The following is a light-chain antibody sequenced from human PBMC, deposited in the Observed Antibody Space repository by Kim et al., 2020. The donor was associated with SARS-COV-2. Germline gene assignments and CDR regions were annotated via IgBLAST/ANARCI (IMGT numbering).Light chain of an antibody. V-gene: IGKV3-11*01. CDR1: QSICSS. Sequence: LSPRERATLSGRARQSICSSLAWDQPRPGQAPSLLSCDAFTRAAGIPARCSGSGSGSDFTLPISSLEPEDFAVYYCQQRSNWYTLGQGTRLEI. CDR3: QQRSNWYT. J-gene: IGKJ2*01. CDR2: DAF.